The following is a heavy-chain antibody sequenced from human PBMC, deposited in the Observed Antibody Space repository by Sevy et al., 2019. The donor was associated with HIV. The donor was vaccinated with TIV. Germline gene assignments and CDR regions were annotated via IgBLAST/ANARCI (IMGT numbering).Heavy chain of an antibody. Sequence: SETLSLTCTVSGGCISSSSYYWGWIRQPPGKGQEWIGSIYYSGSTYYNPSLRSRVTISVDTSKNQFSLKLSSVTAAYTAVYYCAGQLAYCSGGSCYLDEYFQHWGQGTLVTVSS. CDR1: GGCISSSSYY. CDR2: IYYSGST. D-gene: IGHD2-15*01. V-gene: IGHV4-39*01. J-gene: IGHJ1*01. CDR3: AGQLAYCSGGSCYLDEYFQH.